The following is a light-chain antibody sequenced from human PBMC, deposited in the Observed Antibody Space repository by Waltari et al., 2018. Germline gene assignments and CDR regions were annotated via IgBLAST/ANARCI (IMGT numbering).Light chain of an antibody. CDR3: SSYRSSSTLV. J-gene: IGLJ3*02. Sequence: QSALPQPASVSGSPGQSITIPCTRTSSDMGGSNYFSWFQQPPGRVPKLSIYKVNKRPSGVSNRFSGSKSGNAASLTISGLQAEYEADYYCSSYRSSSTLVFGAGTKVTVL. CDR1: SSDMGGSNY. CDR2: KVN. V-gene: IGLV2-14*01.